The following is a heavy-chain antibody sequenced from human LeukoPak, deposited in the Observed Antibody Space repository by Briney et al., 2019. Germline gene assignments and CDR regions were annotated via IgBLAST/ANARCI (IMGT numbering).Heavy chain of an antibody. CDR1: GFTFSSYS. CDR3: AKVGYDYVWGYDYYYYMDV. J-gene: IGHJ6*03. Sequence: GGSLRLSCAASGFTFSSYSMSWGRQPPGPGVEWVPAISGRGGSTYYADSVKGRFTISRDNSKNTLSLQMNSLRAEDTAVYYCAKVGYDYVWGYDYYYYMDVWGKGTTVTISS. D-gene: IGHD3-16*01. CDR2: ISGRGGST. V-gene: IGHV3-23*01.